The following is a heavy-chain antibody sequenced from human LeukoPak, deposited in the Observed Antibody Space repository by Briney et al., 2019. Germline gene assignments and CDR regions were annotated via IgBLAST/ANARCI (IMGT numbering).Heavy chain of an antibody. CDR1: GFTFSTYS. V-gene: IGHV3-21*01. D-gene: IGHD6-19*01. CDR2: ISTSSSYI. CDR3: ARSFSSGWYHFDY. J-gene: IGHJ4*02. Sequence: KPGGSLRLSCAASGFTFSTYSMNWVRQAPGKGLEWVSFISTSSSYIYYADSLKGRFTISRDNAKNSLYLQMNSLRAEDTAVYYCARSFSSGWYHFDYWGQGTLVTVSS.